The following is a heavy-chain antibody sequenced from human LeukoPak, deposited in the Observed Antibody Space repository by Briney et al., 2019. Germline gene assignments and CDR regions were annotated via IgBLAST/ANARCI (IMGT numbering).Heavy chain of an antibody. CDR1: TYIFTNND. CDR2: MNPTIGNK. V-gene: IGHV1-8*01. CDR3: ARAVATVTTRGYSYYFDF. J-gene: IGHJ4*02. D-gene: IGHD4-17*01. Sequence: GASVNVSCMTYTYIFTNNDINWVRRAPGQGLEWMGWMNPTIGNKGYAQKFEGRVTMTSDTSMNTMYMEMSSLRSDDTAVYYCARAVATVTTRGYSYYFDFWGQRDLVTVSS.